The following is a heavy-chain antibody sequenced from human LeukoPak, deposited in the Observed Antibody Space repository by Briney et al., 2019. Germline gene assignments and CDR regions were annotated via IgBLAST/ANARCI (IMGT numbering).Heavy chain of an antibody. CDR3: ATDRRHSSSFHFDY. CDR2: FDPEDGET. J-gene: IGHJ4*02. Sequence: ASVKASCKVSGYTLTELSMHWVRQAPGKGLEWMGGFDPEDGETIYAQKFQGRVTMTEDTSTDTAYMELSSLRSEDTAVYYCATDRRHSSSFHFDYWGQGTLVTVSS. V-gene: IGHV1-24*01. CDR1: GYTLTELS. D-gene: IGHD6-13*01.